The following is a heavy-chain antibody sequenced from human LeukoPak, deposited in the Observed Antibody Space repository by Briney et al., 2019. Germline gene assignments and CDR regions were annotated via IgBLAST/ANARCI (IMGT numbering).Heavy chain of an antibody. CDR3: AKVDGVTIFGVRAPFDY. J-gene: IGHJ4*02. Sequence: GGSLRLSCAASGFTFSSYGMHWVRQAPGKGLEWVAFIRYDGSNKYYADSVKGRFTISRDNSKNTLYLQMNSLKAEDTAVYYCAKVDGVTIFGVRAPFDYWGQGTLVTVSS. V-gene: IGHV3-30*02. CDR1: GFTFSSYG. CDR2: IRYDGSNK. D-gene: IGHD3-3*01.